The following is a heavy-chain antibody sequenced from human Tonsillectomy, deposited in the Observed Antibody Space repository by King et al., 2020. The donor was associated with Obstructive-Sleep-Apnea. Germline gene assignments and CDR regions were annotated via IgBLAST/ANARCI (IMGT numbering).Heavy chain of an antibody. CDR3: ARHRESGSNRRYFDY. CDR2: IDYSGST. D-gene: IGHD1-26*01. J-gene: IGHJ4*02. Sequence: VQLQESGPGLVKPSETLSLTCNVSGGSINNYYWSWIRQPPGEGLEWIGYIDYSGSTNYNSSLTSRFTISVDTSKNQFSLKLSSVTAADTALYYCARHRESGSNRRYFDYWGQGTLVTVSS. V-gene: IGHV4-59*08. CDR1: GGSINNYY.